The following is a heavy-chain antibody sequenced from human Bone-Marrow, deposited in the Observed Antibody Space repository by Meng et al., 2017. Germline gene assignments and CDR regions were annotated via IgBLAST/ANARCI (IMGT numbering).Heavy chain of an antibody. CDR3: ARGDGYNRYFDY. CDR1: GGSISSDNYP. V-gene: IGHV4-30-2*01. J-gene: IGHJ4*02. Sequence: LQLPESGQGLFKPSHTLSLTCAVSGGSISSDNYPWSWIWQPPGKGLESIGYIYHSGTAYYNPSLESRVTISVDRSKNQFSLKLSSVTAADTAVYYCARGDGYNRYFDYWGQGTLVTVSS. CDR2: IYHSGTA. D-gene: IGHD5-24*01.